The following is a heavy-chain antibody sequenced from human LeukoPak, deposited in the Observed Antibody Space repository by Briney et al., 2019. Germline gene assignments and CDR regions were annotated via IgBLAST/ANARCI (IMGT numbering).Heavy chain of an antibody. CDR1: GFTFSGFA. Sequence: GGALRLSCAASGFTFSGFAMSWIRQAPGKGLEWVSSISRSGESTFYADSVRGRFTISRDNSKNTVSLQMESLRAEDTALYYCAKDYAVGSIDYWGQGTLVTVSS. CDR3: AKDYAVGSIDY. CDR2: ISRSGEST. V-gene: IGHV3-23*01. D-gene: IGHD3-16*01. J-gene: IGHJ4*02.